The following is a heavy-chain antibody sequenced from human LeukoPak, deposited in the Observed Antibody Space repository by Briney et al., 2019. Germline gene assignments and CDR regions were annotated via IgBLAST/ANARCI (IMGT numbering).Heavy chain of an antibody. CDR3: AGDAPYSSSWYDCQY. CDR1: GFTFSNSA. Sequence: GESLRLSCAASGFTFSNSAMSWVRKAPGKGLERVSGISRSGGSTEYADSVRGRFTISRDNSKNTLYLQMNSLRAEDTAVYYCAGDAPYSSSWYDCQYWGQGTLVTVSS. V-gene: IGHV3-23*01. CDR2: ISRSGGST. D-gene: IGHD6-13*01. J-gene: IGHJ4*02.